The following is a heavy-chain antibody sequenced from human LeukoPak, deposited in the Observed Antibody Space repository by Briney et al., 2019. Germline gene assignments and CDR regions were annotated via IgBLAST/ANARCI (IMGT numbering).Heavy chain of an antibody. D-gene: IGHD7-27*01. CDR1: GYTFTGYY. V-gene: IGHV1-2*02. CDR2: INPNSGGT. J-gene: IGHJ4*02. CDR3: ARSLGGGNWGFDY. Sequence: ASVKVSCKASGYTFTGYYMHWVRQAPGQGLEWMGWINPNSGGTNYAQKLQGRVTMTTDTSTSTAYMELRSLRSDDTAVYYCARSLGGGNWGFDYWGQGTLVTVSS.